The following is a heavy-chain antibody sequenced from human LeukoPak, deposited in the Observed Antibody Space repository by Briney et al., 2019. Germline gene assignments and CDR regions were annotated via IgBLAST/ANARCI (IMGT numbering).Heavy chain of an antibody. V-gene: IGHV3-21*01. D-gene: IGHD6-13*01. CDR1: GFTFSSYT. Sequence: PGGSLRLSCADSGFTFSSYTMNWVRQAPGKGLEWVSSISGGSSYINYADSVKGRFTISRDNAKNSLYLQMNSLRAEDTAVYYCSRSESSSWFQEYFQHWGQGTLVTVSS. J-gene: IGHJ1*01. CDR3: SRSESSSWFQEYFQH. CDR2: ISGGSSYI.